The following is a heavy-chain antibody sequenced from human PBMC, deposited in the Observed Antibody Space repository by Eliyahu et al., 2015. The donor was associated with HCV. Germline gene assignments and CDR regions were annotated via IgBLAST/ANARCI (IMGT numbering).Heavy chain of an antibody. J-gene: IGHJ4*02. Sequence: EVQLLESGGGLVQPGGSLRLSCAASGFTFXSYAMXWVRQAPGKGLEWXSAISGSGGSTYYADSVKGRFTISRDNSKNTLYLQTNSLRAEDTAVYYCAKDRKGGSYYKPDFFDYWGQGTLVTVSS. CDR1: GFTFXSYA. D-gene: IGHD1-26*01. CDR3: AKDRKGGSYYKPDFFDY. CDR2: ISGSGGST. V-gene: IGHV3-23*01.